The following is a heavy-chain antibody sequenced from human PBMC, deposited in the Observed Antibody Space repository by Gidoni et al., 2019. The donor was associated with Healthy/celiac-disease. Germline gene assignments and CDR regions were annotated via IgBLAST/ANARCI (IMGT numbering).Heavy chain of an antibody. D-gene: IGHD2-15*01. CDR3: TTDLPRYCSGGSCYSGY. Sequence: EVQLVEAGGGLVKPGGSLRLSCAASGFTFSHAWMYWVRQAQGKGLEWVGRIKRETDGGTTDYAAPVKGRFTISRDDSKNTLYLQMNSLKTEDTAVYYCTTDLPRYCSGGSCYSGYWGQGTLVTVSS. J-gene: IGHJ4*02. V-gene: IGHV3-15*07. CDR2: IKRETDGGTT. CDR1: GFTFSHAW.